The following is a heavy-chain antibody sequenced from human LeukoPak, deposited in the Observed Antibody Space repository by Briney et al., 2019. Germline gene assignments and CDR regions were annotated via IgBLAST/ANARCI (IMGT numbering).Heavy chain of an antibody. J-gene: IGHJ4*02. D-gene: IGHD3-22*01. Sequence: SETLSLTCTVSGGSISSYYWGWIRQPPGKGLEWIGSIYYSGSTYYNPSLKSRVTISVDTSKDQFSLKLSSVTAADTAVYYCARRRKYYYDSSGYDYWGQGTLVTVSS. CDR2: IYYSGST. V-gene: IGHV4-39*01. CDR1: GGSISSYY. CDR3: ARRRKYYYDSSGYDY.